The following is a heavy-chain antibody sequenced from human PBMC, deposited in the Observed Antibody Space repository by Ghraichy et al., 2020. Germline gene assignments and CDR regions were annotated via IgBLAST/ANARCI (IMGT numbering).Heavy chain of an antibody. CDR3: AREEIAAAGTNVMDV. D-gene: IGHD6-13*01. J-gene: IGHJ6*02. Sequence: SETLSLTCTVSGGSISSYYWSWIRQPPGKGLEWIGYIYYSGSTNYNPSLKSRVTISVDTSKNQFSLKLSSVTAADTAVYYCAREEIAAAGTNVMDVWGQGTTVTVSS. V-gene: IGHV4-59*01. CDR2: IYYSGST. CDR1: GGSISSYY.